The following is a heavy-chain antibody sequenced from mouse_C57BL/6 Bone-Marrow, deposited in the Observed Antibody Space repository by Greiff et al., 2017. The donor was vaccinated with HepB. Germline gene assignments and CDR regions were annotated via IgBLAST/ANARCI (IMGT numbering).Heavy chain of an antibody. V-gene: IGHV1-63*01. CDR3: ARREGGYYLYYYAMDY. J-gene: IGHJ4*01. CDR1: GYTFTNYW. D-gene: IGHD1-1*01. CDR2: IYPGGGYT. Sequence: QVQLQQSGAELVRPGTSVKMSCKASGYTFTNYWIGWAKQRPGHGLEWIGDIYPGGGYTNYNEKFKGKATLTADKSSSTAYMQFSSLTSEDSAIYYCARREGGYYLYYYAMDYWGQGTSVTGSS.